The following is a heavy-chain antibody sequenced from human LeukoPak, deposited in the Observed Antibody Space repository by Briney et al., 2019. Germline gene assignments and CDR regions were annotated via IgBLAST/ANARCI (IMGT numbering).Heavy chain of an antibody. CDR2: IYTSGST. J-gene: IGHJ6*03. V-gene: IGHV4-4*09. CDR1: GGSISSYY. D-gene: IGHD3-22*01. CDR3: ARETGYYDSSAQRYYYYYMDV. Sequence: SETLSLTCTVSGGSISSYYLSWIRQPPGKGLEWIGYIYTSGSTNYNPSLKSRVTISVDTSKNQFSLKLSSVTAADTAVYYCARETGYYDSSAQRYYYYYMDVWGKGTTVTVPS.